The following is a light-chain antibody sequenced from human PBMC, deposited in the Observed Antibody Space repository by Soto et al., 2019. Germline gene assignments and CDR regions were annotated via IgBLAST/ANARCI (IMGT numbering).Light chain of an antibody. CDR2: EGS. J-gene: IGLJ1*01. CDR1: SSDVGSYNL. V-gene: IGLV2-23*01. CDR3: CSYAGSSTYV. Sequence: QSVLTQPASVSGSPGQSITISCTGTSSDVGSYNLVSWYQQHPGKAPKLMIYEGSKRPSGISNRFSGSKSGNTASLTISGLQAEYEADYYCCSYAGSSTYVFGTGTKGTVL.